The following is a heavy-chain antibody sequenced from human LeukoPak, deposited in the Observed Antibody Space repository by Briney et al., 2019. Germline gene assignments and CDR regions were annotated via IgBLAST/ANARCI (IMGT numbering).Heavy chain of an antibody. J-gene: IGHJ5*02. D-gene: IGHD2-15*01. CDR2: FYIGGIT. V-gene: IGHV4-4*07. CDR3: ARVKPGGSSTSFDP. CDR1: GDSISSYY. Sequence: PSETLSLTCTVSGDSISSYYWSWIRRPAGKGMEWIGRFYIGGITNYNPSLKSRVTMSVDTSKNQFSLRLTSMTAADTAVYYCARVKPGGSSTSFDPWGQGTLVTVSS.